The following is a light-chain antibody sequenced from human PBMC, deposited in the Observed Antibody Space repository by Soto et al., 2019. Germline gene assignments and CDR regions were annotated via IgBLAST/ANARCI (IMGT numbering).Light chain of an antibody. CDR2: SAS. Sequence: EIVMTQSPAALSVSPGERATLSCGTSQSVSSNLAWFQQKPGQAPRLLIHSASTRAIGVPARFSGSGSGTEFTLTISRLQSEDFAVYYCQQYDNWPRTFGQGTKLEIK. J-gene: IGKJ2*01. V-gene: IGKV3-15*01. CDR1: QSVSSN. CDR3: QQYDNWPRT.